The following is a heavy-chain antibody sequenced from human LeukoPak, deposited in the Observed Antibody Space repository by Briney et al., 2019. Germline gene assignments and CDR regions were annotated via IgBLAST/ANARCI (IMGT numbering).Heavy chain of an antibody. CDR1: GYTFTSYD. Sequence: ASVKVSCKASGYTFTSYDINWVRQATGQGLEWMGWMNPNSGNTGYAQKFQGRVTITRNTSTSTAYMELSSLRSEDTAVYYCARRARYCSSTSCYPNFDYWGQGTLVTVSS. D-gene: IGHD2-2*01. CDR3: ARRARYCSSTSCYPNFDY. CDR2: MNPNSGNT. J-gene: IGHJ4*02. V-gene: IGHV1-8*03.